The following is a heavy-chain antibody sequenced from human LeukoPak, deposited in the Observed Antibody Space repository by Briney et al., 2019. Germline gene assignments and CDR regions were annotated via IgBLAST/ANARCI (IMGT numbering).Heavy chain of an antibody. V-gene: IGHV4-39*01. CDR2: IYYSGST. Sequence: PSETLSLTCTVSGGSISSSSYYWGWIRQHPGKGLEWIGSIYYSGSTCYNPSLKSRVTISVYTSKNQFSLKLSSVTAADTAVYYCARQGHLPLDGSNWFDPWGQGTLVTVSS. CDR3: ARQGHLPLDGSNWFDP. D-gene: IGHD3-10*01. CDR1: GGSISSSSYY. J-gene: IGHJ5*02.